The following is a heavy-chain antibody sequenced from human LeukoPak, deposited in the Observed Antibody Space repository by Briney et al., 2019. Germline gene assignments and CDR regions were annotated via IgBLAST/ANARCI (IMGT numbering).Heavy chain of an antibody. D-gene: IGHD2-15*01. CDR2: IYTSGST. CDR1: GGSISSYY. V-gene: IGHV4-4*09. Sequence: SETLSLTCTVSGGSISSYYWSWIRQPPGKGLEWIGYIYTSGSTNYNPSLKSRVTISVDTSKNQFSLKLSSVTAADTAVYYCARLGVVPNGEDLDYWGQGTLVTVSS. J-gene: IGHJ4*02. CDR3: ARLGVVPNGEDLDY.